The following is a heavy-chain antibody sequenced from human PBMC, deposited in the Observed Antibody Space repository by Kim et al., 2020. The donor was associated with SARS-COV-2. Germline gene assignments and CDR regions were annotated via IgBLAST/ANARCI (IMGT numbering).Heavy chain of an antibody. CDR2: INAGNGNT. D-gene: IGHD3-10*01. J-gene: IGHJ4*02. Sequence: ASVKVSCKASGYTFTSYAMHWVRQAPGQRLEWMGWINAGNGNTKYSQKFQGRVTITRDTSASTAYMELSSLRSEDTAVYYCARESFGWLGLAFDYWGQGTLVTVSS. CDR1: GYTFTSYA. V-gene: IGHV1-3*01. CDR3: ARESFGWLGLAFDY.